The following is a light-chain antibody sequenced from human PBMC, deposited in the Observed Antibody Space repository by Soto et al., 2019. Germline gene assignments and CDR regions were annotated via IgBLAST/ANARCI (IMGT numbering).Light chain of an antibody. V-gene: IGKV1-5*03. CDR2: WAS. CDR3: QQYYSTPLT. Sequence: DIQMTQSPSTLSASVGDRVTITCRASQSISSWLASYQQKPGKAPKLLIYWASTRESGVPDRFSGGGSGTDFTLTISSLQAEDVAVYYCQQYYSTPLTFGGGTKVDIK. J-gene: IGKJ4*01. CDR1: QSISSW.